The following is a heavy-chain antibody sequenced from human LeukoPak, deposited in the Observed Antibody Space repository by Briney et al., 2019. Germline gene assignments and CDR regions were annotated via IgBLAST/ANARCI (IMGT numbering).Heavy chain of an antibody. J-gene: IGHJ6*03. CDR1: GFTFSSYW. V-gene: IGHV3-7*01. D-gene: IGHD6-19*01. CDR2: IKQDGSEK. CDR3: ARMGCYYYYMDV. Sequence: GGSLRLSCAASGFTFSSYWMSWFRQAPGKGLEWVANIKQDGSEKYYVDSVKGRFTISRDNAKNSLYLQMNSLRAEDTAVYYCARMGCYYYYMDVWGKGTTVTVTS.